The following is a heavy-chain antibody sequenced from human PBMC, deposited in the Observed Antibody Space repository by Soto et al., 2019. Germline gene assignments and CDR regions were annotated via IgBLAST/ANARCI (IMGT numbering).Heavy chain of an antibody. D-gene: IGHD5-12*01. CDR1: GFTFSDYY. CDR3: ARERRDGYNRGGLNDAFDI. Sequence: GGSLRLSCAASGFTFSDYYMSWIRQAPGKGLEWVSYISSSGSTIYYADSVKGRCTISRDNAKNSLYLHMNSLRAEDTAVDYCARERRDGYNRGGLNDAFDIWGQGTMVTVSS. CDR2: ISSSGSTI. J-gene: IGHJ3*02. V-gene: IGHV3-11*01.